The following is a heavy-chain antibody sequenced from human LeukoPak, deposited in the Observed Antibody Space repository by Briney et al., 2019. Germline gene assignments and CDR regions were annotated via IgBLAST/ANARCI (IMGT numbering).Heavy chain of an antibody. CDR2: ISYDGSNK. CDR1: GFTFTSYD. Sequence: GSLRLSCAASGFTFTSYDIHWVRQAPGKGLEWVAVISYDGSNKYYADSVKGRFTISRDNSKNTMYLQLNSLRVKDTAVYYCAKDRERWGGYSYGLPFDYWGQGILVTVSS. V-gene: IGHV3-30*18. J-gene: IGHJ4*02. CDR3: AKDRERWGGYSYGLPFDY. D-gene: IGHD5-18*01.